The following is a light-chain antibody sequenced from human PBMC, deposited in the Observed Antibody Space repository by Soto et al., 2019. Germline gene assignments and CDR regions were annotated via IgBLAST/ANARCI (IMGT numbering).Light chain of an antibody. J-gene: IGKJ1*01. CDR2: APS. V-gene: IGKV3-20*01. CDR1: QSVSSNF. CDR3: EQYGISPWT. Sequence: EIVLTQSPGTLSLSPGDRATLSCRASQSVSSNFLAWYQQKPGQAPRLLIYAPSRRATGIPDRFSGSGSGTECTLTVSGLEPEDFAVYYWEQYGISPWTFGQGTKVVIK.